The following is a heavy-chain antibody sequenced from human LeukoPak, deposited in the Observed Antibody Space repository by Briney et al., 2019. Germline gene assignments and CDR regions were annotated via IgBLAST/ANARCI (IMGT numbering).Heavy chain of an antibody. CDR2: IYYSGST. D-gene: IGHD7-27*01. Sequence: SETLSLTCTVSGGSISSYYWSWIRQPPGKGLEWIGYIYYSGSTNYNPSLKSRVTISVDTSKNQFSLKLSSVTAADTAVYYCAREWGSNYGMDVWGQGTTVTVSS. CDR3: AREWGSNYGMDV. V-gene: IGHV4-59*01. CDR1: GGSISSYY. J-gene: IGHJ6*02.